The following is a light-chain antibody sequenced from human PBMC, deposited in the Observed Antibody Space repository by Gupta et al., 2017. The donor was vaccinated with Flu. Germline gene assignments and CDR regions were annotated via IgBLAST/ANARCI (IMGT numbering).Light chain of an antibody. CDR1: KLGDKF. CDR3: QAWDDSTVV. J-gene: IGLJ2*01. CDR2: DDN. V-gene: IGLV3-1*01. Sequence: SYELAQPPSVSVSPGQTASVTCSGDKLGDKFVSWYQQKQGQSPVVVIYDDNRRPSGIPERLSGSNSGNTATLTISGTLAVDEADYFCQAWDDSTVVFGGGTKLTVL.